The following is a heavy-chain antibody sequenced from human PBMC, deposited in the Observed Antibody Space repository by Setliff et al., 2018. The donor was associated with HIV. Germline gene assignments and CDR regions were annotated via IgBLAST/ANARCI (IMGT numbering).Heavy chain of an antibody. CDR3: ARTDRPVFDY. D-gene: IGHD2-2*01. Sequence: ASVKVSCKASGYTFSDYFIHWVRQAPGQALEWMGRINPNSGVTTYAQNFQGRVAMTRDTSINTSYLELTRLRSDDTAVYYCARTDRPVFDYWGRGILVTVS. J-gene: IGHJ4*02. CDR2: INPNSGVT. CDR1: GYTFSDYF. V-gene: IGHV1-2*06.